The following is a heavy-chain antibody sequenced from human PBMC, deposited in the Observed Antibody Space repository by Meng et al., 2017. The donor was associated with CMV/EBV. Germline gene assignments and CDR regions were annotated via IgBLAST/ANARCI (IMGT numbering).Heavy chain of an antibody. CDR3: ARRGSSPPPARNRAGYYYYYYGMDV. V-gene: IGHV1-69*05. Sequence: SVKVSCKASGGTFSSYAISWVRQAPGQGLEWMGGIIPIFGTANYAQKFQGRVTITTDESTSTAYMELSSLRSEDTAVYYCARRGSSPPPARNRAGYYYYYYGMDVWGQGTTVTVSS. CDR2: IIPIFGTA. D-gene: IGHD6-6*01. J-gene: IGHJ6*02. CDR1: GGTFSSYA.